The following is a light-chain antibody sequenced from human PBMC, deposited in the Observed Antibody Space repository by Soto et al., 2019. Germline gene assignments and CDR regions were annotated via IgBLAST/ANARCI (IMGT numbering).Light chain of an antibody. CDR2: GAS. J-gene: IGKJ5*01. Sequence: EIVLTQSPGTLSLSPGERATLSCRASQTVTRNYLAWHQQKPGQTPRLLVYGASSRATGIPDRFSGSGSGTDFTLTISRLEPEDFAVYYCQQHGSSPITFGHGTRLET. V-gene: IGKV3-20*01. CDR3: QQHGSSPIT. CDR1: QTVTRNY.